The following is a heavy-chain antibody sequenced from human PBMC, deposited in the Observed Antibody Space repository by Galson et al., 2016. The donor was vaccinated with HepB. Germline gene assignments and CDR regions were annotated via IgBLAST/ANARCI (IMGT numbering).Heavy chain of an antibody. CDR2: IIPISDTT. D-gene: IGHD2-2*01. J-gene: IGHJ3*02. CDR1: GGTITSYG. CDR3: ARDPRYCTSSSCSFMADAFDI. Sequence: SVKVSCKASGGTITSYGISWVRQAPGQGLEWMGGIIPISDTTNYAQKFHGRVTITADKATNTASMELSSLRSEDTAVYYCARDPRYCTSSSCSFMADAFDIWGQGTVVTVSS. V-gene: IGHV1-69*06.